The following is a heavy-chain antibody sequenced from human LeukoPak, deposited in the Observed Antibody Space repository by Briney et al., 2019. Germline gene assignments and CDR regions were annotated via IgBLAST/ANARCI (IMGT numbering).Heavy chain of an antibody. Sequence: EASVKVSCKASGYTFTGYYMHWVRQAPGQGLEWMGWINPNSGGTNYAQKFQGRVTMTRDTSISTAYMEPSRLRSDDTAVYYCARLYYDSSGYYSPPDDYWGQGTLVTVSS. CDR2: INPNSGGT. CDR1: GYTFTGYY. J-gene: IGHJ4*02. CDR3: ARLYYDSSGYYSPPDDY. V-gene: IGHV1-2*02. D-gene: IGHD3-22*01.